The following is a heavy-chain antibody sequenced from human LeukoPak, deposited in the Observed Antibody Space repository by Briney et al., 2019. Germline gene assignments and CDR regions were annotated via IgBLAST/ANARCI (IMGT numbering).Heavy chain of an antibody. Sequence: SETLSLTCAVYGGSFSGYYWSWIRQPPGKGLEWIGEINHSGSNNYNPSLKSRVTISVDTSKNQFSLKLSSVTAADTAAYYCATGNSWYLRYWGQGTLVTVSS. CDR2: INHSGSN. CDR3: ATGNSWYLRY. V-gene: IGHV4-34*01. J-gene: IGHJ4*02. CDR1: GGSFSGYY. D-gene: IGHD6-13*01.